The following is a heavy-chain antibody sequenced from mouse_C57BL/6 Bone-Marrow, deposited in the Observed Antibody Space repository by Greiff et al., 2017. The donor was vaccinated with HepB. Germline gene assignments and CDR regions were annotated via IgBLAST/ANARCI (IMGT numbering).Heavy chain of an antibody. CDR3: ARVEGIHYYGSSYAHYYAMDY. V-gene: IGHV14-2*01. CDR2: IDPEDGET. D-gene: IGHD1-1*01. J-gene: IGHJ4*01. Sequence: EVQLQQSGAELVKPGASVKLSCTASGFNIKDYYMHWVKQRTEQGLEWIGRIDPEDGETKYAPKFQGKATITADPSSNTAYLQLSSLTSEDTAVYYCARVEGIHYYGSSYAHYYAMDYWGQGTSVTVSS. CDR1: GFNIKDYY.